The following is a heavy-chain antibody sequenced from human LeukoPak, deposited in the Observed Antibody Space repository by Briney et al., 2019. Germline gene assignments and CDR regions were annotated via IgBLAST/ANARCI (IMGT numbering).Heavy chain of an antibody. Sequence: ASVKVSCKASGYTFTSYAMNWVRQAPGQGLEWMGWINTNTGNPTYAQGFTGRFVFSLDTSVSTAYLQTSSLKAEDTAVYYCARLAYCGGDCPPDYWGQGTLVTVSS. CDR1: GYTFTSYA. D-gene: IGHD2-21*02. V-gene: IGHV7-4-1*02. CDR2: INTNTGNP. J-gene: IGHJ4*02. CDR3: ARLAYCGGDCPPDY.